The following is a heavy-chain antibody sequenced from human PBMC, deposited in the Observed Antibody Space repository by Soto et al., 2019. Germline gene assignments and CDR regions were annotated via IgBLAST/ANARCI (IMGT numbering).Heavy chain of an antibody. V-gene: IGHV4-34*01. CDR1: GGSLSGYY. CDR2: IKDGGYT. D-gene: IGHD5-12*01. CDR3: ARGQEGVVATH. Sequence: QVQLQQWGAGLLKPAETLSLNCAVNGGSLSGYYWSWILQPPGKGLEWIGEIKDGGYTNYSPSLKSRATISSDRSNNQFSLRLNSVTAADTGVYYCARGQEGVVATHWDQGALVTVSS. J-gene: IGHJ4*02.